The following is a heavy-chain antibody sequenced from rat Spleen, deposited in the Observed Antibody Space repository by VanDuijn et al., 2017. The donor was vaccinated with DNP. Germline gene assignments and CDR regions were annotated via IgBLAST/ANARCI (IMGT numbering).Heavy chain of an antibody. CDR3: ARPLHDGSYYYGY. J-gene: IGHJ2*01. D-gene: IGHD1-12*02. V-gene: IGHV5-17*01. Sequence: EVQLVESGGGLVQPGRSLELSCAASGFSFGDYVMAWVRQVPKKGLEWVATISYDGSSTDYRDSVKGRFTISRDNAKTTLYLQMDSLRSEDTATYYCARPLHDGSYYYGYWGQGVLVTVSS. CDR2: ISYDGSST. CDR1: GFSFGDYV.